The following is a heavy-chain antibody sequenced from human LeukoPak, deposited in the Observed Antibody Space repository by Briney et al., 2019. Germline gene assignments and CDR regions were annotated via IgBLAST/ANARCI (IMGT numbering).Heavy chain of an antibody. D-gene: IGHD3-10*01. CDR3: ASNLAITMVRGAIVN. J-gene: IGHJ4*02. Sequence: SETLSLTCTVSGGSISSYYWSRIRQPPGRGLEWIGYIYYSGSTNYNPSLKSRVIISVDTSKDQFSLKLSSVTAADTAVYYCASNLAITMVRGAIVNWGQGTLVTVSS. V-gene: IGHV4-59*12. CDR1: GGSISSYY. CDR2: IYYSGST.